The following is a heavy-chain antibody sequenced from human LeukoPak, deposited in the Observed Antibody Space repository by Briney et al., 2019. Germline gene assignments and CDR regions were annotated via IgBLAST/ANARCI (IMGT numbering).Heavy chain of an antibody. J-gene: IGHJ6*03. Sequence: GASVKVSCKASGGTFSSYAISWVRQAPGQGLEWMGGIIPIFGTANYAQKFQGRVTITADESTSTAYMELSSLRSEDTAVYYCARVAEDCGGGSCYSIYYYYYYMDVWGKGATVTVSS. CDR1: GGTFSSYA. V-gene: IGHV1-69*13. CDR2: IIPIFGTA. D-gene: IGHD2-15*01. CDR3: ARVAEDCGGGSCYSIYYYYYYMDV.